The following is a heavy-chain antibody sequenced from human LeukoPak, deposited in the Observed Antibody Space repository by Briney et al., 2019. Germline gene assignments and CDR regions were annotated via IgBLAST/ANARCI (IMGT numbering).Heavy chain of an antibody. V-gene: IGHV4-61*02. CDR2: IYTSGST. CDR3: ASELATWGICAFDI. CDR1: GGSISSGSYY. D-gene: IGHD1-26*01. J-gene: IGHJ3*02. Sequence: SETLSLTCTVSGGSISSGSYYWSWIRQPAGKGLEWIGRIYTSGSTNYNPSLKSRVTISVDTSKNQFSLKLSSVTAADTAVYYCASELATWGICAFDIWGQGTMVTVSS.